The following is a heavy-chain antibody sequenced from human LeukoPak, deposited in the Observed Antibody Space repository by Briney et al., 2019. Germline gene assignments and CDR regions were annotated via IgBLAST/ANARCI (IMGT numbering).Heavy chain of an antibody. CDR1: GDSVSSNSAA. CDR3: ARGSYSSSSNWFDP. Sequence: SQTLSLTCAISGDSVSSNSAAWNWIRQSPSRGLEWLGRTYYRSKWYNDYAVSVKSRITINPDTSKNQFSLKLSSVTAADTAVYYCARGSYSSSSNWFDPWGQGTLVTVSS. V-gene: IGHV6-1*01. D-gene: IGHD6-6*01. J-gene: IGHJ5*02. CDR2: TYYRSKWYN.